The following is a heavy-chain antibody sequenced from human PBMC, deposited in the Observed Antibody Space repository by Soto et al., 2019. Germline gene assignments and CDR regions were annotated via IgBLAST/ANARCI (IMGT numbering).Heavy chain of an antibody. Sequence: QVTVKESGPVLVKPTETLTLTCTVSGFSLSNAGLGVSLIRQPPGKALEWLAHIFSNDEKSYSTSLKSRLTISKDTSKSQVVLTMTNMDPVDTATYYCASTYSASWYWFDPWGHGTLVTVAA. CDR2: IFSNDEK. J-gene: IGHJ5*02. D-gene: IGHD6-13*01. V-gene: IGHV2-26*04. CDR3: ASTYSASWYWFDP. CDR1: GFSLSNAGLG.